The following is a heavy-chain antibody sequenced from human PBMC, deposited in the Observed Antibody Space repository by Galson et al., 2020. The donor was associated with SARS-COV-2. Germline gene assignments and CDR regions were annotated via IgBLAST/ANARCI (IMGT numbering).Heavy chain of an antibody. CDR2: ISGSGGTT. CDR3: AKGERITMIVVVTVFDY. V-gene: IGHV3-23*01. D-gene: IGHD3-22*01. Sequence: TGGSLRLSCAASGFTFSSYAMSWVRQAPGKGLEWVSAISGSGGTTYYPASVNGRFTISRDNSKNTLYLQMNSLRAEDTAVYYCAKGERITMIVVVTVFDYWGQGTLVTVSS. CDR1: GFTFSSYA. J-gene: IGHJ4*02.